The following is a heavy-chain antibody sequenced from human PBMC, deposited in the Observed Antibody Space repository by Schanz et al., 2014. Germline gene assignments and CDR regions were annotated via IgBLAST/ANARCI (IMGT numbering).Heavy chain of an antibody. J-gene: IGHJ5*02. CDR3: STTPNFYASGTYSWFDP. Sequence: EVQLVESGGGLVQPGGSLRLSCAASGFTFSDSWMHWVRQAPGNRLEWVGRIKSRSDGGTTDYAAPVKGRFIISRDDSRNTLYLQMSGLKTEDTAVYYCSTTPNFYASGTYSWFDPWGQGTLVTVSS. D-gene: IGHD3-10*01. CDR2: IKSRSDGGTT. V-gene: IGHV3-15*01. CDR1: GFTFSDSW.